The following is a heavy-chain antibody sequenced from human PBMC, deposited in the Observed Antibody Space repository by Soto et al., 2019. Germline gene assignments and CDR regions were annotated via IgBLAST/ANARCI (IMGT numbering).Heavy chain of an antibody. CDR1: GFTFDDYA. D-gene: IGHD3-9*01. V-gene: IGHV3-9*01. Sequence: LRLSCAASGFTFDDYATHWVRQAPGKGLEWVSGSSWNSGSIGYADSVKGRFTISRDNAKNSLYLQMNSLRAEDTALYYCAKDDLLRYFDWLFPWGYMDVWGKGTTVTVSS. CDR2: SSWNSGSI. J-gene: IGHJ6*03. CDR3: AKDDLLRYFDWLFPWGYMDV.